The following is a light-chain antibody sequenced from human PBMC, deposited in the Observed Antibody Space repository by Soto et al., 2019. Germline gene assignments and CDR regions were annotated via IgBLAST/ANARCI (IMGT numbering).Light chain of an antibody. V-gene: IGKV1-5*01. CDR1: QSISNW. CDR2: DAS. J-gene: IGKJ3*01. Sequence: DIQMTQAPSNLSASVGDRVTITCRASQSISNWLAWYQQKPGKAPKLLIYDASSLESGVPSRFSGSGSGTEFTLTISSLQPDDFATYFCQQYNTFPLFGPGTKVDIK. CDR3: QQYNTFPL.